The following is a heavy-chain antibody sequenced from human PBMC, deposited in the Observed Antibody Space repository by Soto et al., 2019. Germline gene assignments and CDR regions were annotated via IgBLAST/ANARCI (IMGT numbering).Heavy chain of an antibody. D-gene: IGHD3-3*01. V-gene: IGHV3-30-3*01. CDR2: ISYDGSNK. CDR3: ARSRFFISCTAATYYY. Sequence: PGRSLRLSCAAPGVPLGSYAMHWVGQAPGKGLEWVAVISYDGSNKYYADSVKGRFTISGDNSKNTLYLQMTSLRAEDTAVYYCARSRFFISCTAATYYY. J-gene: IGHJ6*01. CDR1: GVPLGSYA.